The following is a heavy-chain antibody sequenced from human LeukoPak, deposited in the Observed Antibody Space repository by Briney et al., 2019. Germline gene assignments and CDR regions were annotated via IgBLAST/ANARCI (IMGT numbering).Heavy chain of an antibody. Sequence: SETLSLTCTVSGGSISSGSYYWSWIRQPAGKGLEWIGRIYTSGSTNYNPSLKSRVTISVDTSKNQFSLKLSSVTAADTAVYYCARIVRDYYGSGSHFDYWGQGTLVTVSS. CDR1: GGSISSGSYY. D-gene: IGHD3-10*01. CDR3: ARIVRDYYGSGSHFDY. CDR2: IYTSGST. V-gene: IGHV4-61*02. J-gene: IGHJ4*02.